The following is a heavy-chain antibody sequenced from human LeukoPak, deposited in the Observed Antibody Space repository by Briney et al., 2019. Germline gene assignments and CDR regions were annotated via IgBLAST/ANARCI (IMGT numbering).Heavy chain of an antibody. D-gene: IGHD4-11*01. CDR3: ARHYGNNDY. CDR1: GGSFSGYH. Sequence: SETLSLTCAVYGGSFSGYHWSWIRQPPGKGLEWIGEINHRGSTNDNPSLKSRVTISVDTSKNQFSLKLSSVTAANTAVYYCARHYGNNDYWGQGTLVTVSS. V-gene: IGHV4-34*01. J-gene: IGHJ4*02. CDR2: INHRGST.